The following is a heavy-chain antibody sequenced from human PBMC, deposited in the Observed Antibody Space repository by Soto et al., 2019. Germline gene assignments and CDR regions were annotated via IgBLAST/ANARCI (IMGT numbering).Heavy chain of an antibody. CDR1: GSTFTSYS. CDR3: ARNLEFRDGYISHFDY. D-gene: IGHD1-1*01. CDR2: IFPIFGTS. Sequence: ASVNVSFEASGSTFTSYSMHWVREAPGQRLECMGGIFPIFGTSNYAQKFQGRVTITADESTTTAYMELNSLTSEDTAVYYCARNLEFRDGYISHFDYWGQGTLVTVSS. V-gene: IGHV1-69*01. J-gene: IGHJ4*02.